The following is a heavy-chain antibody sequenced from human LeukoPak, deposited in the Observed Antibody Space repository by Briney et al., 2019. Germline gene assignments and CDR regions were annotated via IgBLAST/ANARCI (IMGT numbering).Heavy chain of an antibody. D-gene: IGHD3-3*01. V-gene: IGHV3-7*01. Sequence: GGSLRLSCAASGFTFSSYAMSWVRRAPGKGLEWVANIKQDGDEKYYVDSVKGRFTISRDNAKNSVYLQINSLRAEDTAVHYCAEGIFGVGRYFHHWGQGTLVTVSS. CDR2: IKQDGDEK. CDR1: GFTFSSYA. J-gene: IGHJ1*01. CDR3: AEGIFGVGRYFHH.